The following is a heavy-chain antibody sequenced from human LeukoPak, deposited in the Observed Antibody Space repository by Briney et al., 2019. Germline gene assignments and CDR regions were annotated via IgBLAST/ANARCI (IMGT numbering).Heavy chain of an antibody. CDR2: ISYDGSNK. V-gene: IGHV3-30*04. CDR3: ARVRFSFGELSDGPYFDY. Sequence: PGRSLRLSCAASGFTFRSYAMHWVRQAPGKGLEGVAVISYDGSNKYYADSVKGRFTISRDNSKNTLYLQMNSLRAEDTAVYYCARVRFSFGELSDGPYFDYWGQGTLVTVSS. D-gene: IGHD3-10*01. J-gene: IGHJ4*02. CDR1: GFTFRSYA.